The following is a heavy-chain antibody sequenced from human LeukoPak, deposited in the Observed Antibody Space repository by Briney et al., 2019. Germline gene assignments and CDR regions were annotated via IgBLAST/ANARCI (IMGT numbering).Heavy chain of an antibody. J-gene: IGHJ5*02. CDR1: GFTFSSYW. V-gene: IGHV3-7*01. D-gene: IGHD3-3*01. CDR3: ARVIIGGNYDFWIDNWFDP. Sequence: SGGSLRLSCAASGFTFSSYWMSWVRQAPGKGLEWVANIKQDGSEEYYVDSVKGRFTISRDNAKNSLYLQMNSLRAEDTAVYYCARVIIGGNYDFWIDNWFDPWGQGTLVTVSS. CDR2: IKQDGSEE.